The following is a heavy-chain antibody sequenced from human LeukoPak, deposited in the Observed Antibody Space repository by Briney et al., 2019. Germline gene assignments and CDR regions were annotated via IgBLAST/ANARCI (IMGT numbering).Heavy chain of an antibody. CDR1: GFTFSSYW. CDR3: ARVGGSSDFDY. J-gene: IGHJ4*02. D-gene: IGHD3-10*01. V-gene: IGHV3-74*01. Sequence: PGRSLRLSCAASGFTFSSYWMHWVRQAPGKWLVWVSRIDTDGSSTSYADSVKGRFTVSRDNAKNTLYLQMNSLRAEDTAVYYCARVGGSSDFDYWGEETLVTVSS. CDR2: IDTDGSST.